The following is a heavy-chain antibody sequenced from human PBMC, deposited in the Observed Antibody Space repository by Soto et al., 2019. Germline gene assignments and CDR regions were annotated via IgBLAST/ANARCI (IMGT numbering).Heavy chain of an antibody. CDR3: ASAPVRGYYYYYGMDV. D-gene: IGHD1-26*01. J-gene: IGHJ6*02. CDR2: INHSGST. CDR1: GGSFSGYY. Sequence: KTSETLSLTCAVYGGSFSGYYWSWIRQPPGKGLEWIGEINHSGSTNYNPSLKSRVTISVDTSKNQFSLKLSSVTAADTAVYYCASAPVRGYYYYYGMDVWGQGTTVTVSS. V-gene: IGHV4-34*01.